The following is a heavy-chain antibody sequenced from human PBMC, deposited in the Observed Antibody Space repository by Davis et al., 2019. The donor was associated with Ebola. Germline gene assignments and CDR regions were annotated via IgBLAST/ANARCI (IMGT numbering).Heavy chain of an antibody. D-gene: IGHD3-22*01. CDR3: AKGELVITRGYFDY. CDR2: IYYSGST. Sequence: SETLFLTCTVSGGSISSYYWSWIRQPPGKGLEWIGYIYYSGSTNYNPSLKSRVTISVDTSKNQFSLKLSSVTAADTAVYYCAKGELVITRGYFDYWGQGTLVTVSS. J-gene: IGHJ4*02. V-gene: IGHV4-59*01. CDR1: GGSISSYY.